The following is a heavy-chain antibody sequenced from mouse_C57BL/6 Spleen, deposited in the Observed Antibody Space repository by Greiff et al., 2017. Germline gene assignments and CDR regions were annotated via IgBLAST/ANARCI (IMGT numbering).Heavy chain of an antibody. CDR3: ANWDVGFAY. V-gene: IGHV5-17*01. CDR1: GFTFSDYG. CDR2: ISSGSSTI. Sequence: EVKLMESGGGLVKPGGSLKLSCAASGFTFSDYGMHWVRQAPEKGLEWVAYISSGSSTIYYADTVKGRFTISRDNAKNTLFLQMTSLWSEDTAMYYCANWDVGFAYWGQGTLVTVSA. J-gene: IGHJ3*01. D-gene: IGHD4-1*01.